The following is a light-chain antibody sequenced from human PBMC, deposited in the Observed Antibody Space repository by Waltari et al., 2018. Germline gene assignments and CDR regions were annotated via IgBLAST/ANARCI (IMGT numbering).Light chain of an antibody. Sequence: QSVLTQPPSASGTPGQRVTISCSGSTSNIGMNPLNWYQHLPTTAPKLLIYRNSQRPSGVPDRFSGSKSGTSGSLAISELQSEDEADYYCATWDDTLNGYVFGTGTKVTVL. CDR1: TSNIGMNP. V-gene: IGLV1-44*01. CDR3: ATWDDTLNGYV. J-gene: IGLJ1*01. CDR2: RNS.